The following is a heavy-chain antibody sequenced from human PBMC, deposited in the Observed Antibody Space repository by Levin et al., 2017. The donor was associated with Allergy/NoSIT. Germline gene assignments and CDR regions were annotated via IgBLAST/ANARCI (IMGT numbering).Heavy chain of an antibody. Sequence: SQTLSLTCIVSGGSISSYYWSWLRQPPGKGLEWIGYIYYGGSTNYNPSLKSRVTISVDTSKNQFSLKLSSVTAADTAVYYCARGGGVGYFDYWGQGTLVTVSS. CDR3: ARGGGVGYFDY. CDR1: GGSISSYY. D-gene: IGHD3-16*01. V-gene: IGHV4-59*01. CDR2: IYYGGST. J-gene: IGHJ4*02.